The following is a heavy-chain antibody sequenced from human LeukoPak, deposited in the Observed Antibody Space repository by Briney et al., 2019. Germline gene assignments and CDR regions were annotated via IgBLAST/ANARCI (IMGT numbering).Heavy chain of an antibody. CDR2: IRYDGSNR. Sequence: GGSLRLSCAAPGFTFSSYGMHWVRQAPGKGLEGVAFIRYDGSNRYYADSVKGRVTISRDNSKDTLYLQMNSLRAEDTAVYYCAKEVLDGYSLNPWGQGTLVTVSS. V-gene: IGHV3-30*02. J-gene: IGHJ5*02. CDR1: GFTFSSYG. D-gene: IGHD5-24*01. CDR3: AKEVLDGYSLNP.